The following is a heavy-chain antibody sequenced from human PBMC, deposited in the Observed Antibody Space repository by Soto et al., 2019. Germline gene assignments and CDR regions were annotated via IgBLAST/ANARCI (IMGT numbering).Heavy chain of an antibody. CDR1: GGTFSSYA. D-gene: IGHD3-22*01. CDR3: AREVFDYYDSSGYKYFDY. J-gene: IGHJ4*02. CDR2: IIPIFGTA. V-gene: IGHV1-69*13. Sequence: SVKVSCKASGGTFSSYAISWVRQAPGQGLEWMGGIIPIFGTANYAQKFQGRVTITADESTSTAYMELSSLRSEDTAVYYCAREVFDYYDSSGYKYFDYWGQGTLVTVSS.